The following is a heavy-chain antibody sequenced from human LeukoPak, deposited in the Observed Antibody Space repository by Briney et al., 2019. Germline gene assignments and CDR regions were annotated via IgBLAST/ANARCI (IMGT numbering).Heavy chain of an antibody. J-gene: IGHJ4*02. CDR3: ASSLNYYDSSGYYYGFDY. CDR1: GYSFTSYW. CDR2: IYPGDSDT. V-gene: IGHV5-51*01. Sequence: GESLKIACKGSGYSFTSYWIGWVRQMPGKGLEWMGIIYPGDSDTRYSPSFQGQVTISADKSISTAYLQWSSLKASDTAMYYRASSLNYYDSSGYYYGFDYWGQGTLVTVSS. D-gene: IGHD3-22*01.